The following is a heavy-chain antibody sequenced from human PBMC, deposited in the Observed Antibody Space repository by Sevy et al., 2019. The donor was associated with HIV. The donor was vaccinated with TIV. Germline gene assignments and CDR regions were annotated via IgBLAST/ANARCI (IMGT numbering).Heavy chain of an antibody. D-gene: IGHD6-13*01. CDR3: ARGGPNQQQQYYFDD. CDR1: GVSISPYY. J-gene: IGHJ4*02. Sequence: SETLSLTCTVSGVSISPYYWAWIRQPPGKGLECIGFSGNTNYNPSLKTRVTTSVDTSKNQFSLMLSSVTAADTAIYYCARGGPNQQQQYYFDDWGQGTLVTVSS. CDR2: SGNT. V-gene: IGHV4-59*01.